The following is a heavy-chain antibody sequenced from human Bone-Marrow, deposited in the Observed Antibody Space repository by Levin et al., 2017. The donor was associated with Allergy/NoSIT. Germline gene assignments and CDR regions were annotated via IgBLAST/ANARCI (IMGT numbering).Heavy chain of an antibody. CDR2: ISPTGGTI. J-gene: IGHJ2*01. CDR1: GFTFSSYS. CDR3: ARDGYNPYWYFDL. V-gene: IGHV3-48*01. D-gene: IGHD1-14*01. Sequence: GGSLRLSCAASGFTFSSYSMNWVRQAPGKGLEWISYISPTGGTIYYADSVKGRFAISRDNAKNSLFLQMNSLRAEDTAVYHCARDGYNPYWYFDLWGRGTLVTVSS.